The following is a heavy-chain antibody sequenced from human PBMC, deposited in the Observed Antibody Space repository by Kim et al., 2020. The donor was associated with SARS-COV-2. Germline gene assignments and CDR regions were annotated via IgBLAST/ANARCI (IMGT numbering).Heavy chain of an antibody. CDR3: ARDHAGEAAAADFFDY. J-gene: IGHJ4*02. D-gene: IGHD6-13*01. V-gene: IGHV3-33*01. CDR1: GFTFSSYG. CDR2: IWYDGSNK. Sequence: GGSLRLSCAASGFTFSSYGMHWVRQAPGKGLEWVAVIWYDGSNKYYADSVKGRFTISRDNSKNTLYLQMNSLRAEDTAVYYCARDHAGEAAAADFFDYWGQGTLVTVSS.